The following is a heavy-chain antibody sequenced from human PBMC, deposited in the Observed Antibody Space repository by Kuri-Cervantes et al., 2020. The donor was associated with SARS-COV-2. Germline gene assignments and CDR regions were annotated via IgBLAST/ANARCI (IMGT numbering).Heavy chain of an antibody. J-gene: IGHJ1*01. CDR1: GFTFSSYT. CDR3: ASGYSGSYSYFQH. D-gene: IGHD1-26*01. V-gene: IGHV3-21*01. CDR2: ISSGSSYI. Sequence: GESLKISCAASGFTFSSYTMNWVRQAPGKGLEWVSSISSGSSYIYYADSVKGRFTISRDNAKNSSYLQMNSLRAEDTAVYYCASGYSGSYSYFQHWGQGTRVTVSS.